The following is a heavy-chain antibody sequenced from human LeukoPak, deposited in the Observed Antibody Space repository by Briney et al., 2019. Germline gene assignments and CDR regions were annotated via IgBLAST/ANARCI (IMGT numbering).Heavy chain of an antibody. Sequence: DPSETLSLTCTVSGGSISSGGYYWSWIRQPPGKGLEWIGEINHSGSTNYNPSLKSRVTISVDTSKNQFSLKLSSVTAADTAVYYCARGNYHYDFWSGYYTPWGQGTLVTVSS. CDR2: INHSGST. J-gene: IGHJ5*02. CDR3: ARGNYHYDFWSGYYTP. D-gene: IGHD3-3*01. V-gene: IGHV4-39*07. CDR1: GGSISSGGYY.